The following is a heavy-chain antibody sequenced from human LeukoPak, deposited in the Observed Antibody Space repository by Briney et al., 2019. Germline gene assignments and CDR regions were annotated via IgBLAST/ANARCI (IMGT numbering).Heavy chain of an antibody. J-gene: IGHJ4*02. CDR3: AKNLDSSGYYLFDY. V-gene: IGHV3-23*01. CDR2: ISGSGGST. Sequence: GGSLRLSCAASGFTYSSYAMSWVRQAPGKGLEWVSAISGSGGSTYYADSVKGRFTISRDNSKNTLYLQMNSLRAEDTAVYYCAKNLDSSGYYLFDYWGQGTLVTVSS. D-gene: IGHD3-22*01. CDR1: GFTYSSYA.